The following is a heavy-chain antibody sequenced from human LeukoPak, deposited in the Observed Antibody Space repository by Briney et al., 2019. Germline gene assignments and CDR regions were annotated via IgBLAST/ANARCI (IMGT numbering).Heavy chain of an antibody. Sequence: SETLSLTCTVSGGSISSYYWSWIRQPPGKGLEWIGYIYYSGSTNYNPSLKSRVTISVDTSKNQFSLKLSSVTAADTAVYYCARDAAVAATDYWGQGTLVTVSS. CDR1: GGSISSYY. D-gene: IGHD6-19*01. V-gene: IGHV4-59*12. CDR3: ARDAAVAATDY. J-gene: IGHJ4*02. CDR2: IYYSGST.